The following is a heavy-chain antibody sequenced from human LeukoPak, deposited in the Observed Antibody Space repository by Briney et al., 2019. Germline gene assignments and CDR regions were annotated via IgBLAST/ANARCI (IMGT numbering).Heavy chain of an antibody. J-gene: IGHJ5*02. CDR3: PGRDDCSGDQYNWLDP. CDR1: GYTFTSYY. D-gene: IGHD2-15*01. V-gene: IGHV1-46*01. CDR2: IKPTTGST. Sequence: ASVKVSCKASGYTFTSYYMHWVRQAPGQGLEWMGIIKPTTGSTSYAQKFQGRVTMTRDTSTSTVYMELSSLRSEDTAVYYFPGRDDCSGDQYNWLDPWGQGTLVTVSS.